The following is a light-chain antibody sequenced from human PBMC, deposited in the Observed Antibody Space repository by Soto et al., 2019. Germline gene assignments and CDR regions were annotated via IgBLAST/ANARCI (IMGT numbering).Light chain of an antibody. CDR3: QQYGSSPVT. V-gene: IGKV3-20*01. J-gene: IGKJ5*01. CDR2: GAS. Sequence: EFLCSKYPGSLARSPGERATLSRRASQSVSSNYLAWYHQKPGQAPRLLIYGASSRATGIPDRFSGSGSGTDFTLTISRLEPEDFAVYYCQQYGSSPVTFGQGTRLEIK. CDR1: QSVSSNY.